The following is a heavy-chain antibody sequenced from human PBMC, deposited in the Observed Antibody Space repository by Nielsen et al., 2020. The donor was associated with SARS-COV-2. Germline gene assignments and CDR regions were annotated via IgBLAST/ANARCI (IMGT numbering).Heavy chain of an antibody. J-gene: IGHJ6*02. V-gene: IGHV5-10-1*01. CDR1: GYSFTRYW. D-gene: IGHD2-2*01. Sequence: GESLKISCKASGYSFTRYWIGWVRQMPGKGLEWMGRIDPSDSYTNYSPSFQGHVTISADKSISTAYLQWSSLKASDTAMYYCARACSSTSCYPYYCYGMDVWGQGTTVTVSS. CDR2: IDPSDSYT. CDR3: ARACSSTSCYPYYCYGMDV.